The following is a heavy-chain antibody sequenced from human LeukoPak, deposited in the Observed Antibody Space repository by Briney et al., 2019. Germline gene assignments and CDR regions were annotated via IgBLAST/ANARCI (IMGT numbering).Heavy chain of an antibody. CDR3: ARGIVVVVAATPYSYGMDV. Sequence: SETLSLTCTVSGGSISSYYWSWIRQPAGKGLEWVGRIYTSGSTNYNPSLKSRVTMSVDTSKNQFSLKLSSVTAADTAVYYCARGIVVVVAATPYSYGMDVWGQGTTVTVSS. CDR1: GGSISSYY. V-gene: IGHV4-4*07. CDR2: IYTSGST. J-gene: IGHJ6*02. D-gene: IGHD2-15*01.